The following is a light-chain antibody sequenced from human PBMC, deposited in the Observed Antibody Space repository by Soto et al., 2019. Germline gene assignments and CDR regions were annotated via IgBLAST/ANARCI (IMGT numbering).Light chain of an antibody. Sequence: EIVLTQSPGTLSLSPGERATLSCRASQSVSSNNLAWYQQRPGQAPRVVIYGASTRATGIPERFSGSGSGTDFTLTISRLEPENFATYYCQQTFTTPHTFGQGTKLEIK. CDR2: GAS. CDR3: QQTFTTPHT. J-gene: IGKJ2*01. CDR1: QSVSSNN. V-gene: IGKV3-20*01.